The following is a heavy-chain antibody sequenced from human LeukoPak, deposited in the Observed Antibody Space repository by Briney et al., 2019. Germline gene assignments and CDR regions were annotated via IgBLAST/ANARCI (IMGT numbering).Heavy chain of an antibody. V-gene: IGHV3-53*01. Sequence: HPAGSLRLSCAASGLSVSSTYMTWVRQAPGKGLEWVSVIYSGGGTNYADSLKGRFSISRDNSKNTLYLQMNSLRAEDTAVYYCVGEDKYWGQGTLVSVSS. CDR3: VGEDKY. CDR2: IYSGGGT. CDR1: GLSVSSTY. J-gene: IGHJ4*02. D-gene: IGHD2-15*01.